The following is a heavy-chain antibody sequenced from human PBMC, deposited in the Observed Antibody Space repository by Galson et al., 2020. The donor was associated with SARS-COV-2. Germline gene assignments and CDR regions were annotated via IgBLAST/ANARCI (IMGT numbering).Heavy chain of an antibody. J-gene: IGHJ4*02. CDR3: ARALLGVAVAADFDY. CDR1: GYTFTSYG. D-gene: IGHD6-19*01. Sequence: ASVKVSCKASGYTFTSYGISWVRQAPGQGLEWMGWISAYNGNTNYAQKLQGRVTMTTDTSTSTAYMELRSLRSDDTAVYYCARALLGVAVAADFDYWGQGTLVTVSS. CDR2: ISAYNGNT. V-gene: IGHV1-18*01.